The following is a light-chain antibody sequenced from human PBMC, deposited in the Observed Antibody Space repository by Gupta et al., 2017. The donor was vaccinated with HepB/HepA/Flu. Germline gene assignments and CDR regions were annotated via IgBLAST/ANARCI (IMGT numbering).Light chain of an antibody. V-gene: IGLV1-40*01. CDR1: SSNIGAGYD. J-gene: IGLJ2*01. CDR2: GNS. Sequence: QSVLTQPPSVSGAPGQRVTISCTGSSSNIGAGYDVHWYQQLPGTAPKLLIYGNSNRPSGVPDRFSGSKSGTSASLVITGLQAEDEADYYCQSYDSSVSGSGVVFGGGTKLTVL. CDR3: QSYDSSVSGSGVV.